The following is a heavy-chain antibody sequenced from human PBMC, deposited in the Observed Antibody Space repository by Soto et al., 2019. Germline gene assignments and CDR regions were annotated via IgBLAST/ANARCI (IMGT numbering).Heavy chain of an antibody. CDR1: GFTFSDYY. CDR3: ARDRFDDGGYRGKDY. D-gene: IGHD4-17*01. V-gene: IGHV3-11*01. Sequence: QVQLVESGGGLVKPGGSLRLSCAASGFTFSDYYMNWIRQAPGKGLEWVSFIRGSGTAVYYAASVKGRFTVSRDNAKNSLSLQMNSLRAEDTAVYYCARDRFDDGGYRGKDYWGQGTLVTVSS. CDR2: IRGSGTAV. J-gene: IGHJ4*02.